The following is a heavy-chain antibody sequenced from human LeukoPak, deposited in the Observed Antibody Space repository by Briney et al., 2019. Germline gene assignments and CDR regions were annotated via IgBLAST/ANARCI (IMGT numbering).Heavy chain of an antibody. CDR3: ARVKGYSYGHDY. V-gene: IGHV4-4*02. CDR2: IYHSGST. D-gene: IGHD5-18*01. J-gene: IGHJ4*02. Sequence: SETLSLTCAVSGGSISSINWWSCVRQPPGKEPDWIGEIYHSGSTNYNPSLKSRVTISVDKSKNQFSLKLSAVTAADTAVYYCARVKGYSYGHDYWGQGTLVTVSS. CDR1: GGSISSINW.